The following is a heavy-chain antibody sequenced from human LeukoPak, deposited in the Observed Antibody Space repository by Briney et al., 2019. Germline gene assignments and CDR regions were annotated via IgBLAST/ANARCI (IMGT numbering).Heavy chain of an antibody. CDR1: GYSFTSYG. V-gene: IGHV1-18*01. CDR2: ISTYNDNT. J-gene: IGHJ4*02. D-gene: IGHD2-21*02. Sequence: ASVKVADKTSGYSFTSYGISWVRQARGQGLEWMGWISTYNDNTNYPQKLQGRVTMTTDTSMSTVYMELRSLRSDDTAVYYCARESVVVTARSFDYSGQGTLVTVSS. CDR3: ARESVVVTARSFDY.